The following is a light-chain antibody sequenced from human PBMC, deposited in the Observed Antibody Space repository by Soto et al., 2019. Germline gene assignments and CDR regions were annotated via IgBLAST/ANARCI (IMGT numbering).Light chain of an antibody. CDR2: RNN. CDR1: SSNIGSNY. Sequence: QSVLTQPRSASGTPGQRVTISCSGSSSNIGSNYVYWYQQLPGTAPKLLIYRNNQRPSGVPDRFSGSKSGTSASLAISGLRSEDEAVYYCAAWDDSLSYVVFGGGTKLTVL. J-gene: IGLJ2*01. V-gene: IGLV1-47*01. CDR3: AAWDDSLSYVV.